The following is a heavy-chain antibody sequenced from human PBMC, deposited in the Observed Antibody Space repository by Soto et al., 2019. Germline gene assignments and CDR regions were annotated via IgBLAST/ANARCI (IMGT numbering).Heavy chain of an antibody. CDR3: ARDFGELDY. V-gene: IGHV3-7*01. Sequence: GGSLRLSCEASGLIFSSYLMSWVRQAPGKGLEWVANIKPDGSEEDYVDSVKGRFTISRDNAKNSLYLQMNSLRVDDTAIYYCARDFGELDYWGQGTLVTVSS. D-gene: IGHD1-26*01. J-gene: IGHJ4*02. CDR1: GLIFSSYL. CDR2: IKPDGSEE.